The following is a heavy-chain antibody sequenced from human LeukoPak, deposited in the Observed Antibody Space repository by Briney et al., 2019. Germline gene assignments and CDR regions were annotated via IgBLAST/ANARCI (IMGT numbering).Heavy chain of an antibody. D-gene: IGHD1-26*01. Sequence: GGSLRLSCAASGFTFSSYWMSWVRQAPGKGLEWVANIKQDGSEKYYVDSVKGRFTISRDNAKNSLYLQMNSLRAEDTAVYYCARAGWELLFALDYWGQGTLVTVSS. CDR1: GFTFSSYW. CDR2: IKQDGSEK. V-gene: IGHV3-7*01. J-gene: IGHJ4*02. CDR3: ARAGWELLFALDY.